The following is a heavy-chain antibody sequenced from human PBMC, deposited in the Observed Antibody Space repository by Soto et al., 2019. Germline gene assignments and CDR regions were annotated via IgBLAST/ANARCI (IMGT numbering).Heavy chain of an antibody. CDR2: MNPNSGKI. Sequence: QVQLVQSGAEVKKPGASVKVSCKASGYTFTNYDINWVRQATGQGPGYMGLMNPNSGKIGYVQKFQGRVTMTSNTSISTAYMELSSLRFEDTAVYYCARGIPGYFGGATCYSGWFDPWGQGTLVTVSS. CDR3: ARGIPGYFGGATCYSGWFDP. J-gene: IGHJ5*02. V-gene: IGHV1-8*01. CDR1: GYTFTNYD. D-gene: IGHD2-15*01.